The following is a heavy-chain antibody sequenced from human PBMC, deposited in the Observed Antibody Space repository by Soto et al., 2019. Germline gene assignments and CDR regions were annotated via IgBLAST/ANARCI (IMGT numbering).Heavy chain of an antibody. V-gene: IGHV1-69*02. CDR3: ATSYGSGSAHFDS. J-gene: IGHJ4*02. D-gene: IGHD3-10*01. CDR1: GDTFSRFT. Sequence: QVQLVQSGAEVTKPGSSVTVSCTASGDTFSRFTLSWVRQAPGQGLEWMGRIIPMLGMSNSALKFQSRVTNTADKSTNKVYMHLNSLRSDDTAVYYCATSYGSGSAHFDSWGQGTLVTVSS. CDR2: IIPMLGMS.